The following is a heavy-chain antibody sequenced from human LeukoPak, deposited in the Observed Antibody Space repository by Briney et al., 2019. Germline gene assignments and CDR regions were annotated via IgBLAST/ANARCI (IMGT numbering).Heavy chain of an antibody. D-gene: IGHD2-2*01. CDR1: GGTFSSYA. CDR2: IIPIFGTA. V-gene: IGHV1-69*05. J-gene: IGHJ4*02. Sequence: ASVKVSCKASGGTFSSYAISWVRQAPGQGLEWMGGIIPIFGTANYAQKFQGRVTMTTDTSTSTAYMELSSLRSEDTAVYYCAREVPAYCSSTSCPRFDYWGQGTLVTVSS. CDR3: AREVPAYCSSTSCPRFDY.